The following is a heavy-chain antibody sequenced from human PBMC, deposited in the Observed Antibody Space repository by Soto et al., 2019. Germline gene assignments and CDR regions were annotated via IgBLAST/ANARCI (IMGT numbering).Heavy chain of an antibody. D-gene: IGHD6-13*01. V-gene: IGHV4-59*08. J-gene: IGHJ4*02. CDR1: GGSISSYY. CDR2: IYYSGST. Sequence: SETLTLTCTVSGGSISSYYWSWIRQPPGKGLEWIGYIYYSGSTNYNPSLKSRVTISVDTSKNQFSLKLSSVTAADTAVYYCARRYSSSFDYWGQGTLVTVSS. CDR3: ARRYSSSFDY.